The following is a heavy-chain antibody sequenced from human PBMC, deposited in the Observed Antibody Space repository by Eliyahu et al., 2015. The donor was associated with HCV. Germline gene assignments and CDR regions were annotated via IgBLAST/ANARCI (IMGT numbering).Heavy chain of an antibody. CDR1: GFTVTPYE. CDR2: INSXXSNK. J-gene: IGHJ6*02. D-gene: IGHD3-22*01. CDR3: ARETVARKTTLIYDRRGFPVEYDLEDYNYYGLDV. V-gene: IGHV3-48*03. Sequence: EVQLVESGGDLVQPGGSLRLSCLASGFTVTPYEIHWVRPAPGKGXXWVXYINSXXSNKYYAXSVKGXFTISRDNARNSLHLQMNDLRVEDTAIYXCARETVARKTTLIYDRRGFPVEYDLEDYNYYGLDVWGQGTTVTVS.